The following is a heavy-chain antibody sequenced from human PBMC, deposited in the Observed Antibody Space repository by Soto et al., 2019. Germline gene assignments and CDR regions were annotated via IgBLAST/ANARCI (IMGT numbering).Heavy chain of an antibody. V-gene: IGHV6-1*01. J-gene: IGHJ4*02. CDR1: GDSVSSNSAA. CDR3: ARLWVGSSWNDGYYFDY. Sequence: PSQTLSLTCAISGDSVSSNSAAWNWIRQSPSRGLEWLGRTYYRSKWYNDYAVSVKSRITINPDTSKNQFSLQLNSVTPEDTAVYYCARLWVGSSWNDGYYFDYWGQGTLVIVSS. CDR2: TYYRSKWYN. D-gene: IGHD6-13*01.